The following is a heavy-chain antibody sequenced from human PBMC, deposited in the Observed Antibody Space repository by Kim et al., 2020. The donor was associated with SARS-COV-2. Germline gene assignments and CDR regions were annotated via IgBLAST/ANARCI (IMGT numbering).Heavy chain of an antibody. J-gene: IGHJ5*02. D-gene: IGHD3-3*01. CDR2: INHSGST. CDR3: ARGDTIFGVVIAGWFDP. CDR1: GGSFSGYY. Sequence: SETLSLTCAVYGGSFSGYYWSWIRQPPGKGLEWIGEINHSGSTNYNPSLKSRVTISVDTSKNQFSLKLSSVTAADTAVYYCARGDTIFGVVIAGWFDPWGQGTLVTVSS. V-gene: IGHV4-34*01.